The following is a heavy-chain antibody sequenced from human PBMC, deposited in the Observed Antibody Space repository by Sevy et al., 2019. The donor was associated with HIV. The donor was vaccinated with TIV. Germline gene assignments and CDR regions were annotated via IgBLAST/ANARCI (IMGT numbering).Heavy chain of an antibody. V-gene: IGHV1-18*01. J-gene: IGHJ6*02. CDR1: GYTFTSYG. CDR3: ARVGDFWSGYYWSLLGSYYYYGMDV. Sequence: ASVKVSCKASGYTFTSYGISWVRQAPGQGLEWMGWISAYNGNTTYAQKLQGRVTMTTDTSTSTAYMELRRLRSDETALYYCARVGDFWSGYYWSLLGSYYYYGMDVWGQGTTVTVSS. D-gene: IGHD3-3*01. CDR2: ISAYNGNT.